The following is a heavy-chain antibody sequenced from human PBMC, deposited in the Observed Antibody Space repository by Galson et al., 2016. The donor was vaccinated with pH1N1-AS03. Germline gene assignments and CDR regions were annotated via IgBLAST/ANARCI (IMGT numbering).Heavy chain of an antibody. J-gene: IGHJ4*02. D-gene: IGHD1-26*01. V-gene: IGHV1-2*02. Sequence: SVKVSCKASGYTFSDYYMHWVRQAPGQELGWMGWINPSSGGTKYTQKFQGRVTMTRDTSISTAYMELSRLTSDDTAVYFCARGGGSSLDYWGQGTLVPVSS. CDR2: INPSSGGT. CDR3: ARGGGSSLDY. CDR1: GYTFSDYY.